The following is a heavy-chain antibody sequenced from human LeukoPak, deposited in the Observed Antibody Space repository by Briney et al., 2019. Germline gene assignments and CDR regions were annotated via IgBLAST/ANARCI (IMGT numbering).Heavy chain of an antibody. CDR2: ISGSGGST. Sequence: GGSLRLSCAASGFTFSSYAMSWVRQAPGKGLEWVSAISGSGGSTYYADSVKGRFTISRDNSKNTLYLQMNSLRAEDTAVYYCAKDPSRLPTVTTGTGYFDYWGQGTLVTVSS. V-gene: IGHV3-23*01. J-gene: IGHJ4*02. D-gene: IGHD4-17*01. CDR1: GFTFSSYA. CDR3: AKDPSRLPTVTTGTGYFDY.